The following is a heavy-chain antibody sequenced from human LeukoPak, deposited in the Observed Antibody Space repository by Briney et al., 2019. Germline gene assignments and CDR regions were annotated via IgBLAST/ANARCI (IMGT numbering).Heavy chain of an antibody. V-gene: IGHV3-53*01. CDR3: ARLYSSGWYYFDY. CDR2: IYSGGST. CDR1: GFTFSSNY. D-gene: IGHD6-19*01. J-gene: IGHJ4*02. Sequence: GGSLRLSCAASGFTFSSNYMSWVRQAPGKGLEWVSVIYSGGSTCYADSVKGRFTISRDNSKNTLYLQMNSLRAEDTAVYYCARLYSSGWYYFDYWGQGTLVTVSS.